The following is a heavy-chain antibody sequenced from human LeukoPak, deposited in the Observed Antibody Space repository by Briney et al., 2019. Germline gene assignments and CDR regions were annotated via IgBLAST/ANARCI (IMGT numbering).Heavy chain of an antibody. V-gene: IGHV3-30-3*01. CDR2: ISYDGSNK. J-gene: IGHJ4*02. Sequence: GRSLRLSCAASGFTFSSYAMHWVRKAPGKGLERVAVISYDGSNKYYADSVKGRFTISRDNSKNTLYLQMNSLRAEDTAVYYCARADRDTAMVGRYFDRWGQGTLVTVSS. CDR3: ARADRDTAMVGRYFDR. CDR1: GFTFSSYA. D-gene: IGHD5-18*01.